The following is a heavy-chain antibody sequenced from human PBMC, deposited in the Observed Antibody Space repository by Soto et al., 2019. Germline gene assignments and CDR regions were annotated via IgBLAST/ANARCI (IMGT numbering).Heavy chain of an antibody. CDR3: AKDMWAYSNYDLDY. D-gene: IGHD4-4*01. CDR2: ISWNSGSI. J-gene: IGHJ4*02. V-gene: IGHV3-9*01. Sequence: GGSLRLSCAASGFTFDDYAMHWVRQAPGKGLEWVSGISWNSGSIGYADSVKGRFTISRDNAKNSLYLQMNSLRAEDTALYYCAKDMWAYSNYDLDYWGQGTLVTVSS. CDR1: GFTFDDYA.